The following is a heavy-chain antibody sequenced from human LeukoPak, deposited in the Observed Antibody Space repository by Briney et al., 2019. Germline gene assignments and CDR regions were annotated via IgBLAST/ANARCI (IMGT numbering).Heavy chain of an antibody. CDR1: GFTFSSYG. D-gene: IGHD4-17*01. CDR3: AKDKGTVTTSPYYFDY. J-gene: IGHJ4*02. CDR2: IRYDGSNK. V-gene: IGHV3-30*02. Sequence: GGSLRLSCAASGFTFSSYGMHWVRKAPGKGLEWVAFIRYDGSNKYYADSVKGRFTISRDNSKNTLYLQMNSLRAEDTAVYYCAKDKGTVTTSPYYFDYWGQGTLVTVSS.